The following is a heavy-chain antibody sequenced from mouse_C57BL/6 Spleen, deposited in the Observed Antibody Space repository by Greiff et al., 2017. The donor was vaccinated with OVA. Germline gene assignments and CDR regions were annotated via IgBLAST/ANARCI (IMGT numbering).Heavy chain of an antibody. CDR2: IYPGDGDT. D-gene: IGHD1-1*01. V-gene: IGHV1-82*01. CDR1: GYAFSSSW. CDR3: ARRVSSTGYFDV. Sequence: VQLQQSGPELVKPGASVKISCKASGYAFSSSWMNWVKQRPGKGLEWIGRIYPGDGDTNYNGKFKGKATLTADKASSTAYMQLSSLTSEDSAVYFCARRVSSTGYFDVWGTGTTVTVSS. J-gene: IGHJ1*03.